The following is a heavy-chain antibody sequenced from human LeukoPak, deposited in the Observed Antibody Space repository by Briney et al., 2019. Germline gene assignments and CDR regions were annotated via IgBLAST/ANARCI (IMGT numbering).Heavy chain of an antibody. CDR2: IYYSGST. D-gene: IGHD6-13*01. V-gene: IGHV4-59*08. Sequence: PSETLSLTCTVSGGSISSYYWSWIRQPPGKGLEWIGYIYYSGSTNYNPSLKSRVTISVDTSKNQFSLKLSSVTAADTAVYYCARRALGYSSSWYGMDVWGQGTTVTVSS. J-gene: IGHJ6*02. CDR3: ARRALGYSSSWYGMDV. CDR1: GGSISSYY.